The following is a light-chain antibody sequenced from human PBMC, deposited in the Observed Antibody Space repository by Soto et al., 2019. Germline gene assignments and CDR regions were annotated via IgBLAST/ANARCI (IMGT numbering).Light chain of an antibody. Sequence: EIVLTQSPGTLSLSPGERATLSCRASQSVSSGYLARYQQKPGQAPRLLIYGASSRATGIPDRFSGSGSGTDFTLTISRLEPEDFAVDYCQEYGSSPRTFGQGTKVEIK. J-gene: IGKJ1*01. CDR3: QEYGSSPRT. V-gene: IGKV3-20*01. CDR1: QSVSSGY. CDR2: GAS.